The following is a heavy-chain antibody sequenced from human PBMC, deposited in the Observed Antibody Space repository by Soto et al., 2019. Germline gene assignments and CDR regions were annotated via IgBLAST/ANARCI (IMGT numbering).Heavy chain of an antibody. J-gene: IGHJ4*02. CDR1: ADSVTNYF. CDR3: ARDPGYCTNGVCPIFDF. CDR2: MYHGGGT. V-gene: IGHV4-59*02. D-gene: IGHD2-8*01. Sequence: PSETLALTCTLSADSVTNYFWSWMRQPPGNGLEWIGLMYHGGGTNYSPSLKSPVTMTLDSSRNQFSLNLSSVTAADTAVYFCARDPGYCTNGVCPIFDFGGQGLLGT.